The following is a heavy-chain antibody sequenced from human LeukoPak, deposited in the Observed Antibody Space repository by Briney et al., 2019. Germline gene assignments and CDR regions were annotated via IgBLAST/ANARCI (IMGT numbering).Heavy chain of an antibody. V-gene: IGHV3-23*01. CDR3: AKDAGYSSGREFDY. J-gene: IGHJ4*02. CDR1: GFTFSSYA. Sequence: GGSLRLSCAASGFTFSSYATTWVRQAPGKGLEWVSTISANGAYTHYADSVKGRFTISRDNSKNTLSLQMNSLRAEDTAVYYCAKDAGYSSGREFDYWGQGTLVTVSS. CDR2: ISANGAYT. D-gene: IGHD6-19*01.